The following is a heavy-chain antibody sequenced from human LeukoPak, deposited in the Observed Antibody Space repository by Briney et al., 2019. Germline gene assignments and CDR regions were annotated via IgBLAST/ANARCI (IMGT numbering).Heavy chain of an antibody. CDR3: ARDRAAADLDY. J-gene: IGHJ4*02. V-gene: IGHV3-33*01. D-gene: IGHD6-13*01. CDR1: GFTFSSYG. CDR2: IWYDGSNK. Sequence: PGRSLRLSCAASGFTFSSYGMHWVRQAPGKGLEWVAVIWYDGSNKFYADSVKGRFTISRDNSKNTLYLQMNSLRAEDTAVYYCARDRAAADLDYWGQRTLVTVSS.